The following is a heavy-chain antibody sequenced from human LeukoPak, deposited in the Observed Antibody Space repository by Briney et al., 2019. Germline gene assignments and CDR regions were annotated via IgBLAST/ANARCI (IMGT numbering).Heavy chain of an antibody. CDR2: ISSSSSYI. D-gene: IGHD3-10*02. V-gene: IGHV3-21*01. CDR3: ARDVHDYYYYYYMDV. CDR1: GFTFSSYS. J-gene: IGHJ6*03. Sequence: GGSLRLSCAASGFTFSSYSMNWVRQAPGKWLEWVSSISSSSSYIYYADSVKGRFTISRDNAKNSLYPQMNSLRAEDTAVYYCARDVHDYYYYYYMDVWGKGTTVTVSS.